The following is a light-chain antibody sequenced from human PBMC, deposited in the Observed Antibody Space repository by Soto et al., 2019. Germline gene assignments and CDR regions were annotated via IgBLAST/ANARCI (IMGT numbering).Light chain of an antibody. J-gene: IGKJ3*01. CDR1: QGIRND. CDR2: AAS. V-gene: IGKV1-17*01. Sequence: DIQMTQSPSSLFASVGDRATITCRARQGIRNDLAWYQPKPGKAPKRLIYAASSLQSGVPSRFSASPTGTVFTLTIISLQPEEFATYYCLQHIASPFTLGPGTTVDIK. CDR3: LQHIASPFT.